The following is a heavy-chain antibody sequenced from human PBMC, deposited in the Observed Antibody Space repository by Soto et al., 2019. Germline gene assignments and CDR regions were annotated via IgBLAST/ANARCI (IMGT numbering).Heavy chain of an antibody. CDR2: IIPIFGTA. CDR3: ASLNYDILTGYKDYYYGMDV. Sequence: SVKVSCKASGVTFSRYAISWVRQAPGQGLEWMGGIIPIFGTANYAQKFQGRVTITADKSTSTAYMELSSLRSEDTAVYYCASLNYDILTGYKDYYYGMDVWGQGTTVTVSS. CDR1: GVTFSRYA. D-gene: IGHD3-9*01. V-gene: IGHV1-69*06. J-gene: IGHJ6*02.